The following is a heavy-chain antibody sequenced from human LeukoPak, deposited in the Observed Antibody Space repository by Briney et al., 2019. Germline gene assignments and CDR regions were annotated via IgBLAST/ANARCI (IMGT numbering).Heavy chain of an antibody. CDR3: ARPRLGATPFDAFDI. CDR1: GGSITTSSYY. D-gene: IGHD1-26*01. CDR2: IHYSGST. J-gene: IGHJ3*02. V-gene: IGHV4-39*07. Sequence: SETLSLTRTVSGGSITTSSYYWGWIRQPPGKGLEWIGSIHYSGSTYYNPSLKSRVTMSVDTSKNQFSLKLSSVTAADTAVYYCARPRLGATPFDAFDIWGQGTMVTVSS.